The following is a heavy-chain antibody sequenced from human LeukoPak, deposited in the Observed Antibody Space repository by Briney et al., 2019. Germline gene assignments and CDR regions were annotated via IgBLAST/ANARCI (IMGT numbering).Heavy chain of an antibody. CDR2: ISSTGTYI. Sequence: GGSLRLSRAASGFTFGTYSMNWVRQTPGKRLEWVSSISSTGTYIYYADSVKGRFTISRDNAKNSLYLQMNSLRVEDTAVYYCAREPTVMILWGQGTLVTVSS. CDR3: AREPTVMIL. CDR1: GFTFGTYS. D-gene: IGHD4-11*01. V-gene: IGHV3-21*01. J-gene: IGHJ4*02.